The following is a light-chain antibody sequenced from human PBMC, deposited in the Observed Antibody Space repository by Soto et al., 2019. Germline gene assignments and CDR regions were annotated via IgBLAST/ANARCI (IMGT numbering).Light chain of an antibody. Sequence: EIVLTQSPATLSLSPGERATLSCRASQSVSRYLVWYQQKPGQAPRLLIYDASKRATDIPARFSGSGSGTDFTLTVSSLEPEDFAVYYCQQRSNWPLTFGGGTKVEIK. CDR2: DAS. J-gene: IGKJ4*01. V-gene: IGKV3-11*01. CDR1: QSVSRY. CDR3: QQRSNWPLT.